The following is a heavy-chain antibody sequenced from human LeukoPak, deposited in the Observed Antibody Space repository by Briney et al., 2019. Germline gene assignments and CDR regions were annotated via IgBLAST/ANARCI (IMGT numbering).Heavy chain of an antibody. CDR2: IIPIFGTA. CDR1: GGTFSSYA. Sequence: GASVKVSCKASGGTFSSYAISWVRQAPGQGLEWMGGIIPIFGTANYAKKFQGRVTITADKSTSTAYMELSSLRSEDTAVYYCARSYYYDSSGYPDYYFDYWGQGTLVTVSS. CDR3: ARSYYYDSSGYPDYYFDY. J-gene: IGHJ4*02. D-gene: IGHD3-22*01. V-gene: IGHV1-69*06.